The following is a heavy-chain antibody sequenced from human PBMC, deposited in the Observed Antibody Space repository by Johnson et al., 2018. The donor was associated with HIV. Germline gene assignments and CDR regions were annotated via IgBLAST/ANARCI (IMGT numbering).Heavy chain of an antibody. V-gene: IGHV3-9*01. CDR2: ISWNSGNI. CDR1: GFTFADAW. Sequence: VQLVESGGDLLNPGASLRLSCSASGFTFADAWMNWVRQAPGKGLEWVSGISWNSGNIGYADSVKGRFTISRDNSKNSLYLQMNSLRAEDTALYYCAKDIRSSSFVGYGAFDIWGQGTMVTVSS. J-gene: IGHJ3*02. D-gene: IGHD5-18*01. CDR3: AKDIRSSSFVGYGAFDI.